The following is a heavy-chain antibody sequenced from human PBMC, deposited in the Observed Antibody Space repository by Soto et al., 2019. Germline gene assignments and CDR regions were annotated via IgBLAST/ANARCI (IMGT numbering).Heavy chain of an antibody. Sequence: QVQLQESGPGLVKPSETLSLTCTVSGGSVSSGRYYWSWIRQPPGKGLEWIGYIYYSGPTNYSPYLKSRVAISIATSKNQFSLILSSVTAADTAVYYCVRTPTSPRRFDSWGQGTLLTVSS. D-gene: IGHD2-15*01. CDR3: VRTPTSPRRFDS. J-gene: IGHJ5*01. CDR1: GGSVSSGRYY. CDR2: IYYSGPT. V-gene: IGHV4-61*01.